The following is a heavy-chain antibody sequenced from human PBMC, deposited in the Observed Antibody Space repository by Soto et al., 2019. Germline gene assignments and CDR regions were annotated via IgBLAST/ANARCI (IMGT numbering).Heavy chain of an antibody. CDR2: INHRGSS. Sequence: PSETLSLTCAVNGGSLSGYYWSWIRQSPGKGLEWIGEINHRGSSDYNPSLKSRVTISIDASKNHVTLELTSVTAADTAVYYCARSDNRNSLYGVDLWGQGTAVNAS. D-gene: IGHD1-7*01. CDR1: GGSLSGYY. CDR3: ARSDNRNSLYGVDL. V-gene: IGHV4-34*01. J-gene: IGHJ6*02.